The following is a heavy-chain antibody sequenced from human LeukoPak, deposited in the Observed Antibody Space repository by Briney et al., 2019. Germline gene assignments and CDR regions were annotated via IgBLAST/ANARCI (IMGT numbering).Heavy chain of an antibody. V-gene: IGHV3-66*01. CDR3: ARKRIMNAFDI. CDR2: IYSGGST. D-gene: IGHD3-16*01. Sequence: PGGSLRLSCAASGFTVSSNYMSWVRQAPGKGLEWVSVIYSGGSTYYADSVKGRFTISRDNSKNTLYLQMNSLRAGDTAVYYCARKRIMNAFDIWGQGTMVTVSS. J-gene: IGHJ3*02. CDR1: GFTVSSNY.